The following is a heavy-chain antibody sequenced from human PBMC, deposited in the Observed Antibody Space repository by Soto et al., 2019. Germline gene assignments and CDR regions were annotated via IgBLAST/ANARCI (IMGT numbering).Heavy chain of an antibody. Sequence: GGSLRLSCAASGFTFSSYAMSWVRQAPGKGLEWVSAISGSGGSTYYADSVKGRFTISRDNSKNTLYLQMNSLRAEDTAVYYCAKSPYYDFWSGYPFDWFDPWGQGTLVTVS. J-gene: IGHJ5*02. CDR1: GFTFSSYA. D-gene: IGHD3-3*01. V-gene: IGHV3-23*01. CDR2: ISGSGGST. CDR3: AKSPYYDFWSGYPFDWFDP.